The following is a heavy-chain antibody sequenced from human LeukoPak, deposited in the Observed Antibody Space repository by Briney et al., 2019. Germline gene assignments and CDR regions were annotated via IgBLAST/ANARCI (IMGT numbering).Heavy chain of an antibody. CDR2: IYRGGST. J-gene: IGHJ4*02. CDR3: ARDDYGDQTDY. D-gene: IGHD4-17*01. Sequence: GGSLRLSCAASGFTVSSNYMSWVRQAPGKGLEWVSVIYRGGSTYYADSVKGRFTISRDNSKNTLYLQMNSLTAEGTAVYYCARDDYGDQTDYWGQGTLVTVSS. CDR1: GFTVSSNY. V-gene: IGHV3-66*01.